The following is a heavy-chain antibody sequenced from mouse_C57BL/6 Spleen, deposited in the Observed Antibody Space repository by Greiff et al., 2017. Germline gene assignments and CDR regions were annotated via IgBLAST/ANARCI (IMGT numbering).Heavy chain of an antibody. D-gene: IGHD1-1*01. Sequence: EVQVVESGGGLVKPGGSLKLSCAASGFTFSDYGMHWVRQAPEKGLEWVAYISSGSSTIYYADTVKGRFTISRDNAKNTLFLQMTSLRSEDTAMYYCARGRATVVATNYFDYWGQGTTLTVSS. V-gene: IGHV5-17*01. J-gene: IGHJ2*01. CDR3: ARGRATVVATNYFDY. CDR1: GFTFSDYG. CDR2: ISSGSSTI.